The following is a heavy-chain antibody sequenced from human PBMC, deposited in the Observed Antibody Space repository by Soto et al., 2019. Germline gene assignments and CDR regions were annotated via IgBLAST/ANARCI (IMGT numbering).Heavy chain of an antibody. CDR3: ARLYLAATITSLDY. J-gene: IGHJ4*02. CDR2: IKKDGSEK. D-gene: IGHD5-12*01. CDR1: GFTFSNYW. Sequence: GGSLRLSCAAPGFTFSNYWLSWVRQAPGKGLEWVANIKKDGSEKYYVGSVVGRFTISRDNAENSLYLQMNSLRAEDTAVYYCARLYLAATITSLDYWGQGTLVTVSS. V-gene: IGHV3-7*01.